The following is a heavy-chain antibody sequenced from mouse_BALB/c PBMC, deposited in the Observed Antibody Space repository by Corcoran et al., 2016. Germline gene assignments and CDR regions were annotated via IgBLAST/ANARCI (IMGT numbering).Heavy chain of an antibody. J-gene: IGHJ2*01. CDR2: IDPANGNT. CDR1: GFNIKDTY. CDR3: AREYGNSLFDY. D-gene: IGHD2-10*02. V-gene: IGHV14-3*02. Sequence: EVQLQQSGAELVKPGASVKLSCTASGFNIKDTYMHWVKQRPEQGLEWIGRIDPANGNTKYDPKLQGKATITADTASHTAYLQPSSLKSEDTAVYYCAREYGNSLFDYGGQGTTLTVSS.